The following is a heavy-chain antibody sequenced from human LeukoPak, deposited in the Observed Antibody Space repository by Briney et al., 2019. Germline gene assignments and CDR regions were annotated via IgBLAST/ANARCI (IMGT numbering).Heavy chain of an antibody. D-gene: IGHD1-7*01. CDR3: ARTAKTGTTKRHHYYYYMDV. J-gene: IGHJ6*03. Sequence: GGSLRLSCAASGFTFSDYYMSWIRQAPGKGLEWVSYISSSGSTIYYADSVKGRFTISRDNTKNSLYLQMNSLRAEDTAVYYCARTAKTGTTKRHHYYYYMDVWGKGTTVTVSS. CDR1: GFTFSDYY. V-gene: IGHV3-11*04. CDR2: ISSSGSTI.